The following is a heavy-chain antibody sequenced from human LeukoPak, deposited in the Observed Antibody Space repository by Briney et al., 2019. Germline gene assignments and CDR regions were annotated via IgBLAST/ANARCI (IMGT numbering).Heavy chain of an antibody. J-gene: IGHJ3*02. Sequence: SQTLSLTCTVSGGSISIGGYYWSWIRQHPGKGLEWIGYIYYSGSTYYNPSLKSRVTISVDTSKNQFSLKLSSVTAADTAVYYCARDQGLDDYGDLDAFDIWGQGTMVTVSS. D-gene: IGHD4-17*01. CDR2: IYYSGST. V-gene: IGHV4-31*03. CDR3: ARDQGLDDYGDLDAFDI. CDR1: GGSISIGGYY.